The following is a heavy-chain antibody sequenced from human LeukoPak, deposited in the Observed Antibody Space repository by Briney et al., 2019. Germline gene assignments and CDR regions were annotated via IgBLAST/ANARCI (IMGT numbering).Heavy chain of an antibody. CDR1: GGFISSYY. J-gene: IGHJ4*02. D-gene: IGHD2-15*01. V-gene: IGHV4-59*01. CDR3: ARERVVVAATPTYYCDY. Sequence: SETLSLTCTVSGGFISSYYWSWIRQPPGKGLEWIGYIHYTGSTNYNPSLESRVTISVDTSKNQFSLKLSSVTAADTAVYYCARERVVVAATPTYYCDYWGQGTLVTVSS. CDR2: IHYTGST.